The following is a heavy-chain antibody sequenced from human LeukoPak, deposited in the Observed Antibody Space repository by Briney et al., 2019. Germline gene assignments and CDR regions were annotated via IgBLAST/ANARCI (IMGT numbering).Heavy chain of an antibody. D-gene: IGHD3-3*01. V-gene: IGHV1-2*02. Sequence: ASVKVSCKASGYTFTDYYMHWVRQAPGQTFEWLAWINPKSGDTHYTQEFQGRVTMTRDTSISTAYMELSRLRSDDTAVYYCAVIWGGYPGFDYWGQGTLVTVSS. CDR3: AVIWGGYPGFDY. CDR2: INPKSGDT. CDR1: GYTFTDYY. J-gene: IGHJ4*02.